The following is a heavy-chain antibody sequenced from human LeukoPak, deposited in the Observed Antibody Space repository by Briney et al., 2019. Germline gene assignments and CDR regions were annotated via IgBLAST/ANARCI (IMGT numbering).Heavy chain of an antibody. CDR2: KSHDGTVQ. Sequence: GGSLRLSCAASGFTFSSYGMQWVRQAPGKGLEWVAVKSHDGTVQHYADSVKGRFTISRDNSDNTLYLQMNSLRDEDTAMYYCAKEGTAMASSYFDYWGQGTLITVSS. CDR3: AKEGTAMASSYFDY. CDR1: GFTFSSYG. J-gene: IGHJ4*02. D-gene: IGHD5-18*01. V-gene: IGHV3-30*18.